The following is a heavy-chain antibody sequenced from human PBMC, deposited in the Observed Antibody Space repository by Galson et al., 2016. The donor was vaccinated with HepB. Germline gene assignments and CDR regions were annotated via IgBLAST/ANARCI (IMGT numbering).Heavy chain of an antibody. V-gene: IGHV1-46*01. Sequence: SVKVSCKASGYTLSNFFMHWVRQAPGQGLQWMGRNDPSPGSTIYSQRFQGRITMTRDMSTNILYMELSSLRFDDTAVYYCVGQDPLLWFGDISPYGLDVWGQGTTVIVSS. D-gene: IGHD3-10*01. CDR3: VGQDPLLWFGDISPYGLDV. CDR1: GYTLSNFF. CDR2: NDPSPGST. J-gene: IGHJ6*02.